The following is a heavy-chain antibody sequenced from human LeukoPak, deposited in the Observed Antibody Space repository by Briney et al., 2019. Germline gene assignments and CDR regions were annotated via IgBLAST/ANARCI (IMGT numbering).Heavy chain of an antibody. CDR2: IGTAGDT. Sequence: GGSLRLSCAASGFTFSSYDMHWVRQVTGKGLEWVSGIGTAGDTYYPGSVKGRFTISRENAKNSLYLQMNSLRAGDTAVYYCARALYDFWSGYLGGMDVWGQGTTVTVSS. CDR1: GFTFSSYD. D-gene: IGHD3-3*01. J-gene: IGHJ6*02. V-gene: IGHV3-13*01. CDR3: ARALYDFWSGYLGGMDV.